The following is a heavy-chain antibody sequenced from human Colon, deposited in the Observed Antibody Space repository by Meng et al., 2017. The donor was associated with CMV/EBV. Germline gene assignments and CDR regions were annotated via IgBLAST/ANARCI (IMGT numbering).Heavy chain of an antibody. CDR3: ARGSSLYYYYYYGMDV. V-gene: IGHV1-8*01. CDR2: MNPNSGNT. Sequence: ASVKVSCKASGYTFTSYDINWVRQATGQGLEWMGWMNPNSGNTGYAQKFKGRVTMTRNTSISTAYMELSSLRSEDTAVYYCARGSSLYYYYYYGMDVWGQGTTVTVSS. CDR1: GYTFTSYD. D-gene: IGHD2-2*01. J-gene: IGHJ6*02.